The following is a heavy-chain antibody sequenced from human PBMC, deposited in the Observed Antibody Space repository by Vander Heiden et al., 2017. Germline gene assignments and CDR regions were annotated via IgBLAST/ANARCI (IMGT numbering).Heavy chain of an antibody. CDR2: ITASGGNT. V-gene: IGHV3-23*01. Sequence: EVQVLESGGGLVQPGGSLRLSCVASGFTFSRYGMAWVRQAPRKGLEWVSAITASGGNTYYADSVKGRFTISRDNSKNTLFLQMNSLRVEDTALYYCTKGLDHWGQGTRVTVSA. J-gene: IGHJ5*02. CDR1: GFTFSRYG. CDR3: TKGLDH.